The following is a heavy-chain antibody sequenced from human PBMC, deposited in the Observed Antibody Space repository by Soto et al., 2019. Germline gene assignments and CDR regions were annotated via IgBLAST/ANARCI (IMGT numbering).Heavy chain of an antibody. CDR3: ASGDHGSGSYDSWFDP. CDR2: IYDSGYT. CDR1: GGSISSRDYH. V-gene: IGHV4-31*11. D-gene: IGHD3-10*01. Sequence: QVQLQESGPGLVKPSQTLSLTCAVSGGSISSRDYHWSWIRQRPGKGLEWIGDIYDSGYTSYSPSLVSRVPISMDTSQNKISLKLTSVTAADTAVYYCASGDHGSGSYDSWFDPWGQGTLVTVSS. J-gene: IGHJ5*02.